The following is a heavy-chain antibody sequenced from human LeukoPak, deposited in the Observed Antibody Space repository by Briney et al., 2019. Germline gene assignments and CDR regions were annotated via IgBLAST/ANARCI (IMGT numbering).Heavy chain of an antibody. V-gene: IGHV1-18*01. CDR3: ARSRGPYYYDSSGPRGLYYFDY. CDR1: GYTFTSYG. CDR2: ISAYNGNT. D-gene: IGHD3-22*01. Sequence: ASVKVSCKASGYTFTSYGISWVRQAPGQGLEWMGWISAYNGNTNYAQKLQGRVTMTTDTSTSTAYMELRSLRSDDTAVYYCARSRGPYYYDSSGPRGLYYFDYWGQGTLVTVSS. J-gene: IGHJ4*02.